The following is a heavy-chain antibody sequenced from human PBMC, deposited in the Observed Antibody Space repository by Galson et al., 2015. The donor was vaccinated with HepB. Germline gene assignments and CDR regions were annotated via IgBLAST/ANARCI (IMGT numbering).Heavy chain of an antibody. Sequence: SVKVSCKASGYTFTDYGISWVRQAPGQGLEWMGWVSTFSGSTNYAQRLQGRVTMTTDTSSRTAYMELRSLRADDTAVYYCARARTMDVWGKGTTVTVSS. V-gene: IGHV1-18*01. J-gene: IGHJ6*04. CDR3: ARARTMDV. CDR2: VSTFSGST. D-gene: IGHD1-14*01. CDR1: GYTFTDYG.